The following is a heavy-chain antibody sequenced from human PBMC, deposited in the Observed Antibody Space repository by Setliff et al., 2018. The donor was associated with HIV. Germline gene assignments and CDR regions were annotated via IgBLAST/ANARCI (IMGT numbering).Heavy chain of an antibody. V-gene: IGHV3-72*01. CDR3: VRDSGYYSFDF. J-gene: IGHJ4*02. D-gene: IGHD5-12*01. Sequence: QTGGSLRLSCAASGFSFSDHRMDWVRLGPGKGLEWIGRIRHKAVGYTTEYAPSVRGRFTVSRDDSKNSLYLQMTSLKTEDTAVYYCVRDSGYYSFDFWGQGTLVTVSS. CDR1: GFSFSDHR. CDR2: IRHKAVGYTT.